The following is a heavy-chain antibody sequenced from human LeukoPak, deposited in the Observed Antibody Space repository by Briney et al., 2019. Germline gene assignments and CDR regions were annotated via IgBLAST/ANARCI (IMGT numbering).Heavy chain of an antibody. Sequence: PGGSLRLSCAASGFTFSSYGMHWVRQASGKGLEWVGRIRSKANSYATAYAASVKGRFAISRDDSKNTAYLQMNSLKTEDTAVYYCTRREVGATPRAFDIWGQGTMVTVSS. CDR3: TRREVGATPRAFDI. J-gene: IGHJ3*02. CDR2: IRSKANSYAT. D-gene: IGHD1-26*01. CDR1: GFTFSSYG. V-gene: IGHV3-73*01.